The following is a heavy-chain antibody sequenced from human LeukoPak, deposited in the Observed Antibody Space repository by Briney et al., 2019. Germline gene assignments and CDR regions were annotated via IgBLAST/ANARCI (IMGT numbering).Heavy chain of an antibody. CDR2: IYPSGST. V-gene: IGHV4-4*07. J-gene: IGHJ4*02. D-gene: IGHD5-12*01. Sequence: SETLSLTCTVSGGSTNTYCWSWIRQPAEKGLEWIGRIYPSGSTYYNPSLKSRVTISIDKSKNQFSLRLTSVAAADTAVYYCARDRSGYSEYYFDYWGQGSLVTVSS. CDR1: GGSTNTYC. CDR3: ARDRSGYSEYYFDY.